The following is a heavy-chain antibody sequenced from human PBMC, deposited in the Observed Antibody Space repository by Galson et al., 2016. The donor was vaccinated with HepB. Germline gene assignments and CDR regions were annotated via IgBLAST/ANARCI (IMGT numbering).Heavy chain of an antibody. CDR1: GFTFSSYA. Sequence: SLRLSCAASGFTFSSYAMSWVRQAPGKGLEWVSTISGGGGNTDYADSVKGRFTISRDNSKNTLYLQMNSLRAEATAVYYCAKDRSPYYDIVTGYFPDNDAFDIWGQGTMVTVSS. V-gene: IGHV3-23*01. J-gene: IGHJ3*02. D-gene: IGHD3-9*01. CDR3: AKDRSPYYDIVTGYFPDNDAFDI. CDR2: ISGGGGNT.